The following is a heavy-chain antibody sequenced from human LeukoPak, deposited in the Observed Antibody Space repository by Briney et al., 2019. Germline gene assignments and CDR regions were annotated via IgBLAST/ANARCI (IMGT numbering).Heavy chain of an antibody. D-gene: IGHD1-26*01. Sequence: GGSLRLSCAASGFTFSSFGMHWVRQAPGQGLEWVAVISFDGSNQYYADSVKGRFTIYRDNFKNTVYLQMNSLRAEETAVYYCARGGPSGSYFDYWGQGTLVTVSS. J-gene: IGHJ4*02. CDR3: ARGGPSGSYFDY. CDR1: GFTFSSFG. V-gene: IGHV3-30*03. CDR2: ISFDGSNQ.